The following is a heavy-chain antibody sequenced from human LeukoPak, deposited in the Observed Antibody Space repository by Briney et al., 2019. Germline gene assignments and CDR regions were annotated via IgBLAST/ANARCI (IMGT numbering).Heavy chain of an antibody. CDR3: ATYRQVLLPFES. D-gene: IGHD2-8*02. J-gene: IGHJ4*02. CDR2: IFPSGGEI. CDR1: GFTFSTFA. V-gene: IGHV3-23*01. Sequence: GGSLRLSCAASGFTFSTFAMIWVRQPPGKGLEWVSSIFPSGGEIHYADSVRGRFTISRDNSKSTLSLQRNSLRAEDTAIYYCATYRQVLLPFESWGQGTLVTVSS.